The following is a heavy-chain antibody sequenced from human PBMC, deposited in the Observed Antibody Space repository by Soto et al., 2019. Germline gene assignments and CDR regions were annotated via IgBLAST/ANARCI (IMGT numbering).Heavy chain of an antibody. Sequence: SVKVSCKASGGTFSSYAISWVRQAPGQGLKWIGGIIPIFGTANYAQKFQGRVTITADESTSTAYMELSSLRSEDTALYYCARDQGPAAYYYYGMDVWGQGTTVTVSS. V-gene: IGHV1-69*13. D-gene: IGHD2-2*01. J-gene: IGHJ6*02. CDR1: GGTFSSYA. CDR3: ARDQGPAAYYYYGMDV. CDR2: IIPIFGTA.